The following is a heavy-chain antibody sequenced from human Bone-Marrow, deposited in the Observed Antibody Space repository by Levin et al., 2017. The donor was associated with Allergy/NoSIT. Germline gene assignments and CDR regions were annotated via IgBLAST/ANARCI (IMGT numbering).Heavy chain of an antibody. V-gene: IGHV3-9*01. CDR3: AKVPRDDAAYD. CDR2: ISWDSDEI. Sequence: GGSLRLSCAASGFNFDDYGMHWVRQPPGKGLEWVSGISWDSDEIGYADSVKGRFTISRDNAKNSLFLQMNSLRPEDTAVYYCAKVPRDDAAYDWGQGTLVTVSS. J-gene: IGHJ4*02. D-gene: IGHD1-1*01. CDR1: GFNFDDYG.